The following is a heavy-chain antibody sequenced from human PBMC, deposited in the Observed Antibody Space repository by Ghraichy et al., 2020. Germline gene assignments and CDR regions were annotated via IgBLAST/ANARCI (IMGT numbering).Heavy chain of an antibody. J-gene: IGHJ4*02. CDR3: ARDFGPQLLGRNY. V-gene: IGHV3-21*06. CDR2: ISASGSQI. CDR1: GFTFNIYS. D-gene: IGHD1-26*01. Sequence: GSLRLSCAASGFTFNIYSMIWLRQAPGKGLEWVSSISASGSQIYYADSLKGRFTISRDNAKNSLYLQMNSLRDEDTAVYYCARDFGPQLLGRNYWGQGTLVTVSS.